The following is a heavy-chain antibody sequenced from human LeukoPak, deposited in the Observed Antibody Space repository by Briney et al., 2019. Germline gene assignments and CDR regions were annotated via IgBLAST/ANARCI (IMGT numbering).Heavy chain of an antibody. D-gene: IGHD4-17*01. CDR2: IVVGSGNT. CDR3: AAPTVTTLYYGMDV. Sequence: SVKVSCKASGFTFTSSAVQWVRQARGQRLEWIGWIVVGSGNTNHAQKFQERVTITRDMSTSTAYMELSSLRSEDTAVYYCAAPTVTTLYYGMDVWGQGTTVTVSS. CDR1: GFTFTSSA. J-gene: IGHJ6*02. V-gene: IGHV1-58*01.